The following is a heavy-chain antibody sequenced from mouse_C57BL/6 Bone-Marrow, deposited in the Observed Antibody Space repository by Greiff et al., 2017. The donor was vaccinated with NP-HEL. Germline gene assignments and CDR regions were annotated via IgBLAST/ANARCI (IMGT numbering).Heavy chain of an antibody. CDR1: GYTFTDHT. D-gene: IGHD2-5*01. Sequence: VKLQESDAELVKPGASVKISCKVSGYTFTDHTIHWMKQRPEQGLEWIGYIYPRDGSTKYNEKFKGKATLTADKSSSTAYMQLNSLTSEDSAVYFCARSYYSNFYAMDYWGQGTSVTVSS. J-gene: IGHJ4*01. CDR2: IYPRDGST. V-gene: IGHV1-78*01. CDR3: ARSYYSNFYAMDY.